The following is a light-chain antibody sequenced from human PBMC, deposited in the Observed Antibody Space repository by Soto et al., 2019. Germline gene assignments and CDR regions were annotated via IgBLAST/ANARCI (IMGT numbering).Light chain of an antibody. CDR1: QSVSSSY. Sequence: EIVLTQSPGTLSLSPGERATLSCRASQSVSSSYLAWYQQKPGQAPRLLIYGASSRATGIPDRFSGSGSGTDFTLTISRLEPEDFAVYYCLQYNNWRTFGQGTKVDIK. J-gene: IGKJ1*01. CDR2: GAS. CDR3: LQYNNWRT. V-gene: IGKV3-20*01.